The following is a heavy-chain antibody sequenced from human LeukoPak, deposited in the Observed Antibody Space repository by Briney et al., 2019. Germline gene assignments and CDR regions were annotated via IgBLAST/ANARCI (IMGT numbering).Heavy chain of an antibody. J-gene: IGHJ5*02. Sequence: SQTLSLTCTVSGGSISNGSYYWSWIRQPAGKGLEWIGRIYTSGSTNYNPSLKSRVTISVDTSKNQFSLKLSSVTAADTAVYYCARGAVPSGWFDPWGQGTLVTVSS. CDR2: IYTSGST. D-gene: IGHD6-19*01. V-gene: IGHV4-61*02. CDR3: ARGAVPSGWFDP. CDR1: GGSISNGSYY.